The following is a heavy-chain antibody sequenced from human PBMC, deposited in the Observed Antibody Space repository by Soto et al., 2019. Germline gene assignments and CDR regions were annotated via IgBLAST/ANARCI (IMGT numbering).Heavy chain of an antibody. CDR2: IYPGDSDT. D-gene: IGHD6-6*01. CDR1: GYSFTSYW. CDR3: ARTIAARYYYYGMDV. Sequence: GESLKISCQGSGYSFTSYWIGWVRQMPGKGLEWMGIIYPGDSDTRYSPSFQGQVTISADKSISTAYLQWSSLKASDTAMYYCARTIAARYYYYGMDVWGQGTTVTVSS. V-gene: IGHV5-51*01. J-gene: IGHJ6*02.